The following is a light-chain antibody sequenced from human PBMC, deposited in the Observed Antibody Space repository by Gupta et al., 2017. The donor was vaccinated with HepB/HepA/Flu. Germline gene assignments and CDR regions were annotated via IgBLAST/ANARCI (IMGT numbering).Light chain of an antibody. J-gene: IGKJ1*01. CDR3: KQRKHWPWT. CDR1: QSIGSY. V-gene: IGKV3-11*01. CDR2: EES. Sequence: VLTPSPATLSLSPGARATLAFRATQSIGSYLGWFQQKPGQAPRRLIYEESNRATGIPDRFSGSGSGTDFTLKISSVEAEDVAVYYCKQRKHWPWTFGHGTKVEIK.